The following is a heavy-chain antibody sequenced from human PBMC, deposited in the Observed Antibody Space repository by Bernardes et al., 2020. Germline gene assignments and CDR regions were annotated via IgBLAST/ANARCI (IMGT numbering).Heavy chain of an antibody. J-gene: IGHJ6*02. Sequence: GGSLRLSCAASGFTVSSSDMNWVRQAPGKGLEWLSVIYIGGSTYYADPVKGRFTISRDNSKNTLYLQMNSLRPEDTAVYYCARAPSLGHCSSSSCFGMDVWGQGTTATVSS. D-gene: IGHD2-2*01. V-gene: IGHV3-66*01. CDR1: GFTVSSSD. CDR3: ARAPSLGHCSSSSCFGMDV. CDR2: IYIGGST.